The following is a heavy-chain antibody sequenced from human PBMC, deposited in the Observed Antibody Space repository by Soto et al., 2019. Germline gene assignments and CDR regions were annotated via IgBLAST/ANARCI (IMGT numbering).Heavy chain of an antibody. D-gene: IGHD5-18*01. J-gene: IGHJ4*02. Sequence: KQSQTLSLTCAISGDSVSSNSAAWNWIRQSPSRGLEWLGRTYYRSKWYNDYAVSVKSRITINPDTSKNQFSLQLNSVTPEDTAVYYCARAEDTAMGGGGDFDYWGQGTLVTVSS. CDR3: ARAEDTAMGGGGDFDY. V-gene: IGHV6-1*01. CDR2: TYYRSKWYN. CDR1: GDSVSSNSAA.